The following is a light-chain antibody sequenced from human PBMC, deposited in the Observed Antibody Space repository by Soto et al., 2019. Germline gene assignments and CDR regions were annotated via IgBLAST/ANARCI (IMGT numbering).Light chain of an antibody. V-gene: IGKV3-20*01. CDR2: GAS. Sequence: EVVLTQSPFTLSLSPGQRVTLSCRASESISRDYLAWYQQRLGQAPRLLIYGASSGATGIPDRFSGSGSGTDFTLTISRLEPEDFAIYYCQQYGGVPYTFGQGTKV. CDR1: ESISRDY. J-gene: IGKJ2*01. CDR3: QQYGGVPYT.